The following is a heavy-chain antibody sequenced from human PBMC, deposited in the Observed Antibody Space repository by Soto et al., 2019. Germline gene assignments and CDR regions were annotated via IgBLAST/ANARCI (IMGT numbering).Heavy chain of an antibody. J-gene: IGHJ6*02. CDR3: ARDGNRGFDMDV. CDR2: ITNTGGTI. CDR1: GFTFSTYN. V-gene: IGHV3-48*02. Sequence: GGSLRLSCEGSGFTFSTYNMDWVRQAPGKGLEWVSYITNTGGTIYYADSVRGRFTISRDNAKNTLFLQMNSLRDDDTAVYYCARDGNRGFDMDVWGQGTTVTVSS.